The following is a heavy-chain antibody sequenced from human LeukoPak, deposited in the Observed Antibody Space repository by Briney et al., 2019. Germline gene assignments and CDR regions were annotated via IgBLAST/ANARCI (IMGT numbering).Heavy chain of an antibody. D-gene: IGHD1-26*01. Sequence: GGSLRLSCAASGFTFSSYGMHWVRQAPGKGLEWVAVIWYDGSNKYYADSVKGRFTASRDNSKNTLYLQMNSLRAEDTAVYYCARGLSGSYMGPFDFWGQGTLVAVSS. CDR2: IWYDGSNK. V-gene: IGHV3-33*01. CDR3: ARGLSGSYMGPFDF. CDR1: GFTFSSYG. J-gene: IGHJ4*02.